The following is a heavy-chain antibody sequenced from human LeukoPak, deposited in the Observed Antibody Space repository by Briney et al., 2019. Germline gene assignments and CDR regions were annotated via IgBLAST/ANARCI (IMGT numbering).Heavy chain of an antibody. Sequence: ASVKVSCKASGYTFTDYYIHWVRQAPGQGLEWMGRINPNSGDTNYAQKFQDRVTMARDTSSSTAYVELSRLRSDDTAVYYCARDAGSSGYNAWGQGTLVTVSS. D-gene: IGHD3-22*01. J-gene: IGHJ5*02. CDR3: ARDAGSSGYNA. CDR2: INPNSGDT. CDR1: GYTFTDYY. V-gene: IGHV1-2*06.